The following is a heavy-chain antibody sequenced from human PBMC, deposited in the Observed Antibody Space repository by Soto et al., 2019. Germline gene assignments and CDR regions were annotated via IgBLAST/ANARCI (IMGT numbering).Heavy chain of an antibody. CDR1: GYTFTSYA. J-gene: IGHJ4*02. Sequence: QVQLVQSGAEEKKPGASVKVSCKASGYTFTSYAMHWVRQAPGQRLEWMGWINAGNGNTKYSQKFQGRVTITRDTSASTAYMELSSLRSEDTAVYYCARAGWIAAAGMWPYWGQETLVTVSS. D-gene: IGHD6-13*01. CDR2: INAGNGNT. CDR3: ARAGWIAAAGMWPY. V-gene: IGHV1-3*05.